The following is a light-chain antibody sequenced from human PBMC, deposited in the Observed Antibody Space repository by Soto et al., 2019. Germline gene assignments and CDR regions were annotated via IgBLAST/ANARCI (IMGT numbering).Light chain of an antibody. CDR2: WAS. J-gene: IGKJ4*01. Sequence: DIVMTQSPDSLAVSLGERATINCKSSQSVLYSSNNKNYLTWYQQKPGQPPKLLIYWASTRESGVPDRFSGSGSGTDFTLTISSLQAEDVAVYYCQQYLGIPLTFGGGTKVEIK. CDR1: QSVLYSSNNKNY. V-gene: IGKV4-1*01. CDR3: QQYLGIPLT.